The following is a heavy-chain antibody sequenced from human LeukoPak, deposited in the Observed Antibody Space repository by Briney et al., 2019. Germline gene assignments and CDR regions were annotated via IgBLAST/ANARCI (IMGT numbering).Heavy chain of an antibody. Sequence: QTGGSLRLPCAASGFTFSSYSMNWVRQAPGKGLEWVSAISGSGGSTYYADSVKGRFTISRDNSRNTLYLQMNSLRAEDTAVYYCARVYYDILTGCFDYWGQGTLVTVSS. CDR3: ARVYYDILTGCFDY. D-gene: IGHD3-9*01. CDR2: ISGSGGST. V-gene: IGHV3-23*01. J-gene: IGHJ4*02. CDR1: GFTFSSYS.